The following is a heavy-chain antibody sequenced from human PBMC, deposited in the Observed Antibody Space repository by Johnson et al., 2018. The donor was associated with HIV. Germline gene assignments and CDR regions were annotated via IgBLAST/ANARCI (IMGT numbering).Heavy chain of an antibody. D-gene: IGHD6-13*01. CDR3: ARSGGYPNAFDI. J-gene: IGHJ3*02. CDR1: GFTVSSSW. Sequence: VQLVESGGGVVRPGGSLRLSCAASGFTVSSSWMHWVCQAPEKGLEWVSVVYSAGHTYYADSVKGRFTISRDNSKNSLFLQMNRLRVEDTAVYYCARSGGYPNAFDIWGQGAMVTVSS. CDR2: VYSAGHT. V-gene: IGHV3-66*01.